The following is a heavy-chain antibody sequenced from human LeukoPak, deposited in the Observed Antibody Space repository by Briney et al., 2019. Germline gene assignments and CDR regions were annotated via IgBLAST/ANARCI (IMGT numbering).Heavy chain of an antibody. CDR1: GFTFSSYG. CDR2: ISYDGSNK. J-gene: IGHJ4*02. CDR3: AKGRDYYGSGSYSSFDY. Sequence: PGGSLRLSCAASGFTFSSYGMHWVRQAPGKGLEWVAVISYDGSNKYYADSVKGRFTISRDNSKNTLYLQMNSLRAEDTAVYYCAKGRDYYGSGSYSSFDYWGQGTLVTVSS. V-gene: IGHV3-30*18. D-gene: IGHD3-10*01.